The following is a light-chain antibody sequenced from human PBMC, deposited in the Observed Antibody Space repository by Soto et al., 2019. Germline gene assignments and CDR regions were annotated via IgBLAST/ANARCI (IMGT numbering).Light chain of an antibody. CDR2: KAS. J-gene: IGKJ1*01. CDR1: QSISSW. Sequence: DIQMTQSPSTLSASVGDRVTITCRASQSISSWLAWYHQKPGTAPKLLIYKASTLQSGVPSRFSGSGSGTEFTLTICSLQPDDSATYYCQQYNDNWTFGQGTKV. CDR3: QQYNDNWT. V-gene: IGKV1-5*03.